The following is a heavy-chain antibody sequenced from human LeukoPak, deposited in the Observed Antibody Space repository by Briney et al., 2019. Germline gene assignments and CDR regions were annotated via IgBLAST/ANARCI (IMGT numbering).Heavy chain of an antibody. Sequence: SGGSLRLSCAASGFTFTNAWMNWVRQAPGKGLEWVGRIKSKTDGGTTDYAAPVKGRFTISRDDSKNTLYLQMNSLKTEDTAVYYCTTTPTKYYDFWSAYNDYWGQGTLVAVSS. CDR1: GFTFTNAW. CDR2: IKSKTDGGTT. V-gene: IGHV3-15*07. D-gene: IGHD3-3*01. CDR3: TTTPTKYYDFWSAYNDY. J-gene: IGHJ4*02.